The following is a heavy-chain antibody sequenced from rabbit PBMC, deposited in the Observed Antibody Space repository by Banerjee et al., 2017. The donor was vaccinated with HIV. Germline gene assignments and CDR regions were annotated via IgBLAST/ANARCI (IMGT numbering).Heavy chain of an antibody. Sequence: QSLEESGGDLVKPGASLALTCTASGFSFSSGYDMCWVRQAPGKGLEWIAYIYPDYGSTDYANWVNGRFTISLDNAQNTVFLQMTSLTAADTATYFCARGYAGYAYALGLWGPGTLVTVS. CDR2: IYPDYGST. CDR1: GFSFSSGYD. V-gene: IGHV1S40*01. CDR3: ARGYAGYAYALGL. J-gene: IGHJ4*01. D-gene: IGHD6-1*01.